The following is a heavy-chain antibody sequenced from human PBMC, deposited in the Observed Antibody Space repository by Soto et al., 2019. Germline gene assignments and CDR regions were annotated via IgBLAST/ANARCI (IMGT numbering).Heavy chain of an antibody. CDR3: ATHLDHSSGWYGGPTGYYGMDV. CDR2: ISGSGGST. J-gene: IGHJ6*02. CDR1: GFTFSSYA. D-gene: IGHD6-19*01. Sequence: PGGSLRLSCAASGFTFSSYAMSWVRQAPGKGLEWVSAISGSGGSTYYADSVKGRFTISRDNSKNTLYLQMNSLRAEDTAVYYCATHLDHSSGWYGGPTGYYGMDVWGQGTTVTVSS. V-gene: IGHV3-23*01.